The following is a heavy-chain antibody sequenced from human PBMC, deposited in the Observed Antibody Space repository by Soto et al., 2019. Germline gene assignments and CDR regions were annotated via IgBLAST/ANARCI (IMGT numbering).Heavy chain of an antibody. V-gene: IGHV3-74*01. Sequence: EVQLVESGGGSVQPGGSLRLSCAASGFTFSSYFMYWVRQARGKGLVWVSRIDNDGGTTNYADSVKGRFTISRENDKNTLYLQINSLRAEGTAVYYCTRGYYGPDYWGQGTRFTVSS. J-gene: IGHJ4*02. CDR2: IDNDGGTT. CDR3: TRGYYGPDY. CDR1: GFTFSSYF. D-gene: IGHD3-10*01.